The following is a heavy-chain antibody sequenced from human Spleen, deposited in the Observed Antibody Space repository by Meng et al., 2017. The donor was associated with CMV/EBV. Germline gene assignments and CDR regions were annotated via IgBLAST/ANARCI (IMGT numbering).Heavy chain of an antibody. J-gene: IGHJ4*02. Sequence: GESLNISCAASGFTFSNVWMTWLRQAPGRGLGWVGHIKRKMEGWTVVYAAPLKDRFTISRDDSKNTLYLQMNSLKTEDTGVYDSTTEVGGGRSDYWGQGTLVTVSS. CDR2: IKRKMEGWTV. D-gene: IGHD1-26*01. CDR3: TTEVGGGRSDY. V-gene: IGHV3-15*01. CDR1: GFTFSNVW.